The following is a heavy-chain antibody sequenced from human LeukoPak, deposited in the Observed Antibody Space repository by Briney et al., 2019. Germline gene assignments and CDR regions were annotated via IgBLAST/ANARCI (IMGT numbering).Heavy chain of an antibody. J-gene: IGHJ3*02. Sequence: ASVKVSCKASGYTFTSYDINWVRQATGQGLEWMGWMNPNSGNTGYAQKFQGRVTITRNTSISTAYMELSSLRSEDTAAYYCARVTTVVTDDAFDIWGQGTMVTVSS. CDR2: MNPNSGNT. CDR1: GYTFTSYD. V-gene: IGHV1-8*03. CDR3: ARVTTVVTDDAFDI. D-gene: IGHD4-23*01.